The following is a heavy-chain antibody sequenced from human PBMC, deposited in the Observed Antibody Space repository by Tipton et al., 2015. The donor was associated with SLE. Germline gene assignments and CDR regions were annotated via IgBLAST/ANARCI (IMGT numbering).Heavy chain of an antibody. CDR3: ARSLYCSGGSCSLNFDY. D-gene: IGHD2-15*01. Sequence: LRLSCTVSGGSISSSSYYWGWIRQPPGKGLEWIGYIYYSGSTYYNPSLKSRVTISVDTSKNQFSLKLSSVTAADTAVYYCARSLYCSGGSCSLNFDYWGQGTLVTVSS. J-gene: IGHJ4*02. CDR1: GGSISSSSYY. CDR2: IYYSGST. V-gene: IGHV4-30-4*08.